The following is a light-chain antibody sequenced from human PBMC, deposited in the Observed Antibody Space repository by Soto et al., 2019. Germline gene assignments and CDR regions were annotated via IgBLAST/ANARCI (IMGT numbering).Light chain of an antibody. V-gene: IGKV3-20*01. CDR3: HQYGSSPPFT. CDR2: GAS. J-gene: IGKJ1*01. CDR1: QSVSYNY. Sequence: ESVLTQSPGTLSFSPGERATLSCRASQSVSYNYLAWYQQKPGQAPRLLIYGASSRATGIPDRFGGSGSGTDFTLTISRLEPEDFAVYYCHQYGSSPPFTFGQGTKVDIK.